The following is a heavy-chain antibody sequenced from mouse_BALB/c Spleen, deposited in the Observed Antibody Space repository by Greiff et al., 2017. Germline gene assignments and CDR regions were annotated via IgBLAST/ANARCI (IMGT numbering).Heavy chain of an antibody. CDR3: AREGGKGAMDY. CDR2: ISYSGST. J-gene: IGHJ4*01. V-gene: IGHV3-2*02. D-gene: IGHD1-1*02. CDR1: GYSITSDYA. Sequence: EVKLMESGPGLVKPSQSLSLTCTVTGYSITSDYAWNWIRQFPGNKLEWMGYISYSGSTSYNPSLKSRISITRDTSKNQFFLQLNSVTTEDTATYYCAREGGKGAMDYWGQGTSVTVSS.